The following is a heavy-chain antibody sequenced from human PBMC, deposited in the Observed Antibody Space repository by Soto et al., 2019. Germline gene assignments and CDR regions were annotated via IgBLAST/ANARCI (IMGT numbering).Heavy chain of an antibody. V-gene: IGHV3-48*03. J-gene: IGHJ4*02. CDR3: ARYRYNWNYYFDY. D-gene: IGHD1-7*01. CDR1: GFTFSSYE. Sequence: GGSLRLSCAASGFTFSSYEMNWVRQAPGKGLEWVSYISSSGSTIYYADSVKGRFTISRDNAKNSLYLQMNSLRAEDTAVYYCARYRYNWNYYFDYWGQGTLVTVSS. CDR2: ISSSGSTI.